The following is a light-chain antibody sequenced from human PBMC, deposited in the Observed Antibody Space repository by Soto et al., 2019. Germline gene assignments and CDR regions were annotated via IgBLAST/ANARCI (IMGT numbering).Light chain of an antibody. CDR1: QSISSY. Sequence: DIQMTQSPSTLSASVGDGVTITCRASQSISSYLNWYQQKPGKAPKLLIYAASSLQSGVPSRFSGSGPGTDFTLTIRSLQPEDFATYYCKQSYSTPITFGQETRLEIK. V-gene: IGKV1-39*01. CDR2: AAS. CDR3: KQSYSTPIT. J-gene: IGKJ5*01.